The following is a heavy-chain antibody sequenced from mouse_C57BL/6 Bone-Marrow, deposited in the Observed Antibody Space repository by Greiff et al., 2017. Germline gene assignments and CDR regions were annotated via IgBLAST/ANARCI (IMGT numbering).Heavy chain of an antibody. D-gene: IGHD2-3*01. CDR2: ISSGGSYT. Sequence: EVKLVESGGDLVKPGGSLKLSCAASGFTFSSYGMSWVRQTPDKRLEWVATISSGGSYTYYPDSVKGRFTISRDNAKNTLYLQMSSLKSEDTAMYYCARPDGYYEVDYWGQGTSVTVSS. J-gene: IGHJ4*01. CDR1: GFTFSSYG. V-gene: IGHV5-6*01. CDR3: ARPDGYYEVDY.